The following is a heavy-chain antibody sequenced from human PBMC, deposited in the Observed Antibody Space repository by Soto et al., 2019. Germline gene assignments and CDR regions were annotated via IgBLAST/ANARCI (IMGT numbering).Heavy chain of an antibody. CDR2: ISSSSSTI. Sequence: GGSVRLSCAASGVSFSSYSMNWVRQAPGKGLEWVSYISSSSSTIYYADSVKGRFTISRDNAKNSLYLQMNSLRAEDTAVYYCARDLGYYYYMDVWGKGTTVTVSS. V-gene: IGHV3-48*01. D-gene: IGHD1-26*01. J-gene: IGHJ6*03. CDR3: ARDLGYYYYMDV. CDR1: GVSFSSYS.